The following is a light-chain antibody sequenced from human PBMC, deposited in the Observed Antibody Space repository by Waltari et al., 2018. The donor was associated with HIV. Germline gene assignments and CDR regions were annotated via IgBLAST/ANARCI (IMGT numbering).Light chain of an antibody. J-gene: IGLJ3*02. Sequence: QSVLTQPPSASGTPGQRVTISCSGSSSNIGSNYVYWYQQLPGTAPKLLIYMNNPRPSGGPDRFSGSKSGTSASLAISGLRSEDEADYYCAAWDASLSAWVFGGGTKLTVL. CDR2: MNN. CDR1: SSNIGSNY. CDR3: AAWDASLSAWV. V-gene: IGLV1-47*01.